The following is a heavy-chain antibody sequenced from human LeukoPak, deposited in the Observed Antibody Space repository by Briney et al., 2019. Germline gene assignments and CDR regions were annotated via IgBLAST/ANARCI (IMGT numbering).Heavy chain of an antibody. CDR3: VGGAGWSFDY. V-gene: IGHV3-33*01. D-gene: IGHD1-26*01. Sequence: GGSLRLSCAVPGLTFSSYGMHWVRQAPGKGLEWVAVIWHDGSNKYYADSVKGRFTISRDNSKNTLYLQMNSLRAEDTAVYYCVGGAGWSFDYWGQGTLVTVSS. J-gene: IGHJ4*02. CDR2: IWHDGSNK. CDR1: GLTFSSYG.